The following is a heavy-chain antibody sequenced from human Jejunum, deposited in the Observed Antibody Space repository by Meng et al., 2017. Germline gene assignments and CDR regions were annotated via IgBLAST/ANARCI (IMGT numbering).Heavy chain of an antibody. Sequence: QVKLQKWGAGLLKPSGTLSLTCAVYGGSISYYYWTWIRQPPGKGLEWIGEINDSGSTNYNPSLKSRVTISVDTFKSQFYLRVSSVTAADTAVYYCARGNEYSNYGADFWGQGTLVTVSS. D-gene: IGHD4-11*01. V-gene: IGHV4-34*01. CDR1: GGSISYYY. CDR2: INDSGST. J-gene: IGHJ4*02. CDR3: ARGNEYSNYGADF.